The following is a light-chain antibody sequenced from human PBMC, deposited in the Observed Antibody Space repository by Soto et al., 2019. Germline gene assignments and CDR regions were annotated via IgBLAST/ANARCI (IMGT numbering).Light chain of an antibody. Sequence: DIQMTQSPSTLSASVGDRVTITCRASRSISNWLAWYQQRPGIAPKPLIFDASILQSGVPSRFSGSGSGTEFTLSISRLQTDDFATYYCQQYGSFSPITFGGGTKVDIK. CDR1: RSISNW. CDR2: DAS. J-gene: IGKJ4*01. V-gene: IGKV1-5*01. CDR3: QQYGSFSPIT.